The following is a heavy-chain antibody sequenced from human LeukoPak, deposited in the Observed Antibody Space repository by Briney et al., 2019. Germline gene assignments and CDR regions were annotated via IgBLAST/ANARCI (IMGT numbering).Heavy chain of an antibody. CDR1: GFTFSSYS. CDR2: FSTSSSYI. Sequence: GGSLRLSCAASGFTFSSYSMNWVRQAPAKGLEWVSSFSTSSSYIYYADSVKGRFTISRDNAKNSLYLQMNSLRVEDTAVYFCARGVQDYYDSSGYLDYWGQGTLVTVSS. CDR3: ARGVQDYYDSSGYLDY. D-gene: IGHD3-22*01. J-gene: IGHJ4*02. V-gene: IGHV3-21*01.